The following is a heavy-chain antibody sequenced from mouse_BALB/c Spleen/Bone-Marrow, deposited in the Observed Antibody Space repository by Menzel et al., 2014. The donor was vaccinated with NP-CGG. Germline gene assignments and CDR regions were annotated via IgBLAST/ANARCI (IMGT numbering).Heavy chain of an antibody. D-gene: IGHD2-4*01. V-gene: IGHV5-6-5*01. CDR2: ISSGGST. J-gene: IGHJ2*01. CDR3: ARDDYDDRYYFDY. CDR1: GFTFSNYA. Sequence: EVKLVESGGGLVKPGGSLKLSCAASGFTFSNYAMSWVRQTPEKRLEWVASISSGGSTYYPDSVKGRFTISRDNARNILYLQMSSLRSEDTAMYYCARDDYDDRYYFDYWGQGTTLTVSS.